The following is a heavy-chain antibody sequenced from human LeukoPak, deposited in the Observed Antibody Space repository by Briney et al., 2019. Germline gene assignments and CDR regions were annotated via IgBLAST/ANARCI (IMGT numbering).Heavy chain of an antibody. CDR3: AGVISSGRYGYYFDY. V-gene: IGHV1-18*01. Sequence: ASVKVSCKASGYTFTSYGISWVRQAPGQGLEWMGWISAYNGNTNYAQKLQGRVTMTTDTSTSTAYMELRSLRSDDTAVYYCAGVISSGRYGYYFDYWGQGTLVTVSS. CDR1: GYTFTSYG. CDR2: ISAYNGNT. D-gene: IGHD6-19*01. J-gene: IGHJ4*02.